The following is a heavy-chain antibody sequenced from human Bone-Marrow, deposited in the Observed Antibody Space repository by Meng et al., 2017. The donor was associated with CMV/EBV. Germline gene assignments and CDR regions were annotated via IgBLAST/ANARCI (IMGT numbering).Heavy chain of an antibody. CDR1: GFTFSSYS. CDR2: ISSSSSYI. V-gene: IGHV3-21*01. J-gene: IGHJ3*02. D-gene: IGHD2-2*01. CDR3: ASPYQLQPERGGYGTGLDAFDI. Sequence: GESLKISCAASGFTFSSYSMNWVRQAPGKGLEWVSSISSSSSYIYYADSVKGRFTISRDNAKNSLYLQMNSLRAEDTAVYYCASPYQLQPERGGYGTGLDAFDIWGQGTTVTVSS.